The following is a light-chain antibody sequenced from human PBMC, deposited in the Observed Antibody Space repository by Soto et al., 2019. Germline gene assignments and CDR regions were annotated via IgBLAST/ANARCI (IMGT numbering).Light chain of an antibody. CDR2: DVS. CDR1: RRDVGGYNY. J-gene: IGLJ2*01. CDR3: SSYTSSSTPL. Sequence: QSALTQPASVSGSPGQSITISCTGTRRDVGGYNYVSWYQQHPGKAPKLMIYDVSNRHSGVSNRFSGSKSGNTASLTISGLQAEDEADYYCSSYTSSSTPLFGGGTKLTVL. V-gene: IGLV2-14*01.